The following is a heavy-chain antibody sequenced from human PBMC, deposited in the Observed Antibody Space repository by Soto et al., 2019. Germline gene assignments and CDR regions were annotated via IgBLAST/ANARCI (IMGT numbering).Heavy chain of an antibody. V-gene: IGHV2-70*01. CDR1: GFSLSRKGMS. CDR3: TRSTNWNYEYYFDY. Sequence: GSGPTLVNPKQTLILTCAFSGFSLSRKGMSVSWIRQPPGKALEFLALIDWEEEKFYSPSLRTRLTVSKDTSKSQVVLTLTNVDPVDTATYYFTRSTNWNYEYYFDYWGQGTLVTVSS. D-gene: IGHD1-7*01. CDR2: IDWEEEK. J-gene: IGHJ4*02.